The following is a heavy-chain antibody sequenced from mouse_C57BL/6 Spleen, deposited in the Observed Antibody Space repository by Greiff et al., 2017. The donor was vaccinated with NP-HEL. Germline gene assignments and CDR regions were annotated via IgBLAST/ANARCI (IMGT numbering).Heavy chain of an antibody. J-gene: IGHJ2*01. D-gene: IGHD1-1*01. CDR1: GFTFSSYA. CDR2: ISDGGSYT. CDR3: ARASYYGSSYLDY. V-gene: IGHV5-4*01. Sequence: EVQGVESGGGLVKPGGSLKLSCAASGFTFSSYAMSWVRQTPEKRLEWVATISDGGSYTYYPDNVKGRFTISRDNAKNNLYLQMSHLKSEDTAMYYCARASYYGSSYLDYWGQGTTLTVSS.